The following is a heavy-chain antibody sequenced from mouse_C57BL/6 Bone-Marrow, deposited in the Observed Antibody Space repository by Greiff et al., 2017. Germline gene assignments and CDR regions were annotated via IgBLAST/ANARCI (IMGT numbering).Heavy chain of an antibody. Sequence: EVQLQQSGPELVKPGASVKISCKASGYSFTDYNMNWVKQSPEKSLEWIGEINPSTGGTTYNQKFKAKATLTVDKSSSTAYMQLKSLTSEDSAVSYCASCNYGFAYWGQGTLVTVSA. D-gene: IGHD2-1*01. CDR3: ASCNYGFAY. J-gene: IGHJ3*01. CDR2: INPSTGGT. CDR1: GYSFTDYN. V-gene: IGHV1-42*01.